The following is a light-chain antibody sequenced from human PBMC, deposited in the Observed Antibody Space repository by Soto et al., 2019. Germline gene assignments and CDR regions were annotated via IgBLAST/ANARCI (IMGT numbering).Light chain of an antibody. CDR1: QSVSSSY. CDR2: GAS. Sequence: EIVLTQSPGTLSLSPGKRATLSCRASQSVSSSYLAWYQQKPGQAPRLLIYGASSRATGIPDRFSGSGSGTDFTLTISILEPEDFAVYYCQQYGSSPWTFGQGTKVEIK. CDR3: QQYGSSPWT. J-gene: IGKJ1*01. V-gene: IGKV3-20*01.